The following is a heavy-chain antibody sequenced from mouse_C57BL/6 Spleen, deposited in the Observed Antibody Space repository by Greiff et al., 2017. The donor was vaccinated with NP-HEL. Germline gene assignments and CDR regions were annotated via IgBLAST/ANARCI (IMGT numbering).Heavy chain of an antibody. CDR3: ARRGYGSSYVVWYYFDY. J-gene: IGHJ2*01. V-gene: IGHV1-81*01. D-gene: IGHD1-1*01. CDR1: GYTFTSYG. Sequence: VQLVESGAELARPGASVKLSCKASGYTFTSYGISWVKQRTGQGLEWIGEIYPRSGNTYYNEKFKGKATLTADKSSSTAYMELRSLTSEDSAVYFCARRGYGSSYVVWYYFDYWGQGTTLTVSS. CDR2: IYPRSGNT.